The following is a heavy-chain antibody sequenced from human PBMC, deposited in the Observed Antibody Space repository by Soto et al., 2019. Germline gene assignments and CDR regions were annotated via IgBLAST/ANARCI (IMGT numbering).Heavy chain of an antibody. CDR3: ARRAGDFSGPDTFDC. J-gene: IGHJ4*03. V-gene: IGHV4-59*01. Sequence: QVQLQESGPGLVKPSETLSLTCVVSGDSIIRSFWGWIRQPPGRGLEWIAYISDSGITYSNPSLKRRLPMSVDTSTNEFSLTLTAITAADTAIYYCARRAGDFSGPDTFDCWGQGTLVTVSS. CDR2: ISDSGIT. CDR1: GDSIIRSF. D-gene: IGHD3-10*01.